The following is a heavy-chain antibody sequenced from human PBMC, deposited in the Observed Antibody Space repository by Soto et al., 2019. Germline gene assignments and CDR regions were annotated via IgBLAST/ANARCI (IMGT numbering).Heavy chain of an antibody. Sequence: GSLRLSCAASGFTFSSYGMHWVRQAPGKGLEWVAVISYDGSNKYYADSVKGRFTISRDNSKNTLYLQMNSLRAEDTAVYYCAKDESRAYCGGDCYSVPDYWGQGTLVTVSS. V-gene: IGHV3-30*18. J-gene: IGHJ4*02. CDR2: ISYDGSNK. D-gene: IGHD2-21*02. CDR3: AKDESRAYCGGDCYSVPDY. CDR1: GFTFSSYG.